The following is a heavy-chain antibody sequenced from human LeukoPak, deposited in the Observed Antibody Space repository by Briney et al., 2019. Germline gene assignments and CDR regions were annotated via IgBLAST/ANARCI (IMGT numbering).Heavy chain of an antibody. CDR2: IYHSGST. Sequence: PSETLSLTCTVSDYSISSDYYWCWIRQPPGKGLEWIGSIYHSGSTNYNPSLNSRVTISVDTTKNHFSQKLTPVITADTAVYYCASHHKYSSRWPPSYYFDYWGQGTLVTVSS. V-gene: IGHV4-38-2*02. CDR3: ASHHKYSSRWPPSYYFDY. D-gene: IGHD6-13*01. J-gene: IGHJ4*02. CDR1: DYSISSDYY.